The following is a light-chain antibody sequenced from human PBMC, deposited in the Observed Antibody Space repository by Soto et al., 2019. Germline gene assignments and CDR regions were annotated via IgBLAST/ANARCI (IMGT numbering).Light chain of an antibody. J-gene: IGKJ2*01. V-gene: IGKV3-11*01. CDR2: DAS. CDR1: QSVSSY. Sequence: EIVLTQSPATLSLSPGERATLSCRVSQSVSSYLAWYQQKPGQAPRLLIYDASSRATGIPARFSGSGSGTDFTLPISSLEPEDFAVYYCQQRSNSYTFGQGTKLEIK. CDR3: QQRSNSYT.